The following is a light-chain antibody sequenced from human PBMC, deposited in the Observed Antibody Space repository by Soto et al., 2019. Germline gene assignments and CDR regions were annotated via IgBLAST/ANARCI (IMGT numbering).Light chain of an antibody. CDR3: CSYAGSYTLV. CDR1: GSDVGGYNY. V-gene: IGLV2-11*01. Sequence: QSALTQPRSVSGSPGQSVTISCTGTGSDVGGYNYVSWYQQHPGKAPKLMIYDVSKRPSGVPDRFSGSKSGNTASLTISGLQGEDEADYYCCSYAGSYTLVFGGGTKLTVL. CDR2: DVS. J-gene: IGLJ2*01.